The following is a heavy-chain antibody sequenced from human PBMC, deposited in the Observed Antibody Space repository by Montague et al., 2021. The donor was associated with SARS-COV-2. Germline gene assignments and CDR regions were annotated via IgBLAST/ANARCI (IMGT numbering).Heavy chain of an antibody. CDR3: ARGRQHFNMIVVVMTGGEYYFDX. J-gene: IGHJ4*02. Sequence: SETRSLTCAVYGGSFSDYFWTWIRQPPGKGLEWIGEINHRGTSNYNPSLKSRVSISVDTSKNQFSLYLGSVTAADTAVYYYARGRQHFNMIVVVMTGGEYYFDXWGQGTLVTVSS. D-gene: IGHD3-22*01. CDR2: INHRGTS. V-gene: IGHV4-34*01. CDR1: GGSFSDYF.